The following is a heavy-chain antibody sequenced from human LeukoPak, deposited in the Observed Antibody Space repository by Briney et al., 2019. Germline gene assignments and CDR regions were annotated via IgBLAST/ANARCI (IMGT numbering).Heavy chain of an antibody. CDR3: ARQWGDSGHPRTSDY. D-gene: IGHD1-26*01. V-gene: IGHV4-39*01. Sequence: PSETLSLICTVSGDSISSNYYYWGWIRQSPGKGLEWIGSIDYSGTTYFNPSLKSRVTISVDTSKNQFSLKLTSVTAADTSIYYCARQWGDSGHPRTSDYWGQGILVTVSS. CDR2: IDYSGTT. J-gene: IGHJ4*02. CDR1: GDSISSNYYY.